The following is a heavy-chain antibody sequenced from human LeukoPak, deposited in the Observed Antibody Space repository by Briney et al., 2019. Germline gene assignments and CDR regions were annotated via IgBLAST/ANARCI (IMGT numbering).Heavy chain of an antibody. V-gene: IGHV4-34*01. Sequence: SETLSLTCAVYGGSFSGYYWSWIRQPPGKGLEWIGEINHSGSTNYNPSLKSRVTISVDTSKNQFSLKLSSVTAADTAVYYCARNDFWSGYYVDYWGQGTLVTVSS. J-gene: IGHJ4*02. D-gene: IGHD3-3*01. CDR3: ARNDFWSGYYVDY. CDR1: GGSFSGYY. CDR2: INHSGST.